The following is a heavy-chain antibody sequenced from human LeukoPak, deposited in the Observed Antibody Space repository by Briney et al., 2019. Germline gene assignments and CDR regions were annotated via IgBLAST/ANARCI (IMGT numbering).Heavy chain of an antibody. V-gene: IGHV4-4*02. CDR1: GGSIIGINW. D-gene: IGHD6-25*01. CDR3: ATSSSGWASYGMDV. J-gene: IGHJ6*02. CDR2: IYHSGST. Sequence: SETLSLTCAVSGGSIIGINWWSWVRQPPGKGLEWIGEIYHSGSTNYNPSLKSRVTISVDKSKNQFSLKLSSVTAADTAVYYCATSSSGWASYGMDVWGQGTTVTVSS.